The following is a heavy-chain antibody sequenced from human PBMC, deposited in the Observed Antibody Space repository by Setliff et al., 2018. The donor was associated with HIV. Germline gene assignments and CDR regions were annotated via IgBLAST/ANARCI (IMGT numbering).Heavy chain of an antibody. CDR1: GGTFKNLA. J-gene: IGHJ3*01. V-gene: IGHV1-69*13. D-gene: IGHD1-1*01. CDR3: ANPHDGGAFDV. CDR2: VIPSFATA. Sequence: SVKVSCKASGGTFKNLAISWVRQAPGQGLEWMGRVIPSFATANYAQKFQGRITITADELTSTVYMDLNSLKSEDSAVYYCANPHDGGAFDVWGQGTAVTVSS.